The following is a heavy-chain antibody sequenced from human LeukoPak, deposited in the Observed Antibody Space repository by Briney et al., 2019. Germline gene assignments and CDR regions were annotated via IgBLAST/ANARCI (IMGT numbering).Heavy chain of an antibody. CDR2: INPNSGGT. Sequence: ASVKVSCKASGYTFTGYYMHWVRQAPGQGPEWMGRINPNSGGTNYAQKFQGRVTMTRDTSISTAYMELSRLRSDDTAVYYCARDYTMVRGVIDYWGQGTLVTVSS. V-gene: IGHV1-2*06. J-gene: IGHJ4*02. D-gene: IGHD3-10*01. CDR3: ARDYTMVRGVIDY. CDR1: GYTFTGYY.